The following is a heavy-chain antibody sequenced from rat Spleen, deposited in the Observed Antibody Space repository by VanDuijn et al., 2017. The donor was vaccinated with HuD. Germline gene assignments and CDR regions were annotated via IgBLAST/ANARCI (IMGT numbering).Heavy chain of an antibody. J-gene: IGHJ2*01. Sequence: EVQLVESGGGLVQPGRSLKLSCAASGFTFSTFAMAWVRQAPKKGLEWVASIRNGGDNSYYRDSVKGRFTISRDNAKNTLYLQMDSLRSEDTATYYCARRYYSGFDYWGQGVMATVSS. CDR2: IRNGGDNS. D-gene: IGHD1-1*01. CDR1: GFTFSTFA. V-gene: IGHV5S13*01. CDR3: ARRYYSGFDY.